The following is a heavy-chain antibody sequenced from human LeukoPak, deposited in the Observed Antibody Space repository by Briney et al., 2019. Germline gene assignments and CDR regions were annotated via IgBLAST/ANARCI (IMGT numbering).Heavy chain of an antibody. CDR2: IHYRGST. V-gene: IGHV4-59*01. D-gene: IGHD1-26*01. Sequence: KTSETLSLTCTVSGGSISSYYWSWIRQPPGKGLEWIGYIHYRGSTNYNPSLKSRVTISVDTSKNQFSLKVTSVTAADTAVYYCARKGSGSYFDYWGQGTLATVSS. CDR3: ARKGSGSYFDY. J-gene: IGHJ4*02. CDR1: GGSISSYY.